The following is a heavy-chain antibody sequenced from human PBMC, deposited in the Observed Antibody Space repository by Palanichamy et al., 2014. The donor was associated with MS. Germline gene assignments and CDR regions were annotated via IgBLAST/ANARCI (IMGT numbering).Heavy chain of an antibody. V-gene: IGHV5-51*01. J-gene: IGHJ4*02. D-gene: IGHD3-22*01. CDR1: GYSFTTYW. CDR3: ATTPYDGADYPFY. Sequence: EVQLVQSGAEAEKDPGRSLKISCETSGYSFTTYWLAWVRQMPGKGLEWVGIIRPADSDTQYSPSFQGQVTISADKSITTAYLQWSSLKASDSAMYYCATTPYDGADYPFYWGRGALVTVSS. CDR2: IRPADSDT.